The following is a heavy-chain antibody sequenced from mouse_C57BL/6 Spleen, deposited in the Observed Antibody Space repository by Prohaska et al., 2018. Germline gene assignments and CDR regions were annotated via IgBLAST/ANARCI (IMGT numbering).Heavy chain of an antibody. Sequence: LKISCKASGYTFTDYYMNWVKQSHGKSLEWIGDINPNHGGTSYNQKFKGKATLTVDKSSSTAYMELRSLTSEDSAVYYCAKGSNYVDWGQGTTLTGSS. D-gene: IGHD2-5*01. V-gene: IGHV1-26*01. CDR3: AKGSNYVD. J-gene: IGHJ2*01. CDR2: INPNHGGT. CDR1: GYTFTDYY.